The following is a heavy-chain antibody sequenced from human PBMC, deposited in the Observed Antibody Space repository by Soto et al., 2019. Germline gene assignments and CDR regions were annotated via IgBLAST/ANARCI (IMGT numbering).Heavy chain of an antibody. V-gene: IGHV3-21*04. CDR1: GFTFTTYT. Sequence: EVLLVESGGGLVKPGESLRLSCAASGFTFTTYTMTWVRQAPGKGLEWVSVISSRSGSSKYYADSVKGLFTISRDNAKNSLYLQMNSLRADDTATYYCARKGVSNVDYWGQGTLVTVSS. CDR2: ISSRSGSSK. CDR3: ARKGVSNVDY. J-gene: IGHJ4*02. D-gene: IGHD2-8*01.